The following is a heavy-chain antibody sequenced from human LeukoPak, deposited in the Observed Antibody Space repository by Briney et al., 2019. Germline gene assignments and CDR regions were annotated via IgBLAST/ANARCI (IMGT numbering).Heavy chain of an antibody. D-gene: IGHD2-8*01. CDR1: GGSISSTNYF. CDR2: IYYSGST. CDR3: AKNGQRGFSFDP. Sequence: ESSETLSLTCSVSGGSISSTNYFWGWIRQPPGKGLEWIGNIYYSGSTYYSPSLRSRITISVDTSNNQFSLKWYSVTAADTGLYYCAKNGQRGFSFDPWGQGTLVIVAS. V-gene: IGHV4-39*01. J-gene: IGHJ5*02.